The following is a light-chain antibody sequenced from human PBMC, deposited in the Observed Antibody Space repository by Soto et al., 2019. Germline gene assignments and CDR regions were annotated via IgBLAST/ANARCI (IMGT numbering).Light chain of an antibody. CDR2: DAS. CDR1: ESVTNY. Sequence: EIVLTQSPATLSLSPGERGTLSCRASESVTNYLAWYQQKPGQAPRLLVYDASNRATGIPARFSGSGSGTDFTLTISRLEPEDFAVYYCQQYGSSPVTFGQGTRLEIK. V-gene: IGKV3-20*01. CDR3: QQYGSSPVT. J-gene: IGKJ5*01.